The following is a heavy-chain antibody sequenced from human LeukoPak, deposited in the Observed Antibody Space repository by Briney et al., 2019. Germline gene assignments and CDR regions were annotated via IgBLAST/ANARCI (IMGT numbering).Heavy chain of an antibody. Sequence: ASVTVSCKASGYTFTSYDINWVRQATGQGLEWMGWMNPNSGNTGYAQKFQGRVTMTRNTSISTAYMELSSLRSEDTAVYYCARGPEGFLESHYYYYYMDVWGKGTTVTVSS. J-gene: IGHJ6*03. V-gene: IGHV1-8*01. CDR1: GYTFTSYD. CDR2: MNPNSGNT. CDR3: ARGPEGFLESHYYYYYMDV. D-gene: IGHD3-3*01.